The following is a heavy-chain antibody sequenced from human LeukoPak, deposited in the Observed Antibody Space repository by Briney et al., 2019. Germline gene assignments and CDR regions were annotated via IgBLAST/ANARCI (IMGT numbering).Heavy chain of an antibody. J-gene: IGHJ4*02. CDR2: IYYSGST. Sequence: PSETLSLTCTVSGGSISSSSYCWGWIRQPPGKGLEWIGSIYYSGSTYYNPSLKSRVTISVDTSKNQCSLKLSSVTAADTAVYYCARSLGQLVDYWGQGTLVTVSS. CDR3: ARSLGQLVDY. D-gene: IGHD6-6*01. V-gene: IGHV4-39*01. CDR1: GGSISSSSYC.